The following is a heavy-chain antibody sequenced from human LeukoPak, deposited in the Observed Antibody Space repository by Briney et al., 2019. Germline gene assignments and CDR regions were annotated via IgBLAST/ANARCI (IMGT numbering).Heavy chain of an antibody. Sequence: GSPRLSCATSGFTFNNNWMSWVRQAPGKGLEWVANIDQDGSEKYYVDSVKGRFTISRDNAGNSLYLQMNSLRAEDTAVYYCATITGYLDYWGQGTLVTVSS. J-gene: IGHJ4*02. CDR1: GFTFNNNW. V-gene: IGHV3-7*02. CDR3: ATITGYLDY. CDR2: IDQDGSEK. D-gene: IGHD1-14*01.